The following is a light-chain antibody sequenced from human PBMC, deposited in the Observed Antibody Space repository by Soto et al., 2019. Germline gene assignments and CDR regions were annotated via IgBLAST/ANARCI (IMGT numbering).Light chain of an antibody. CDR1: QSVSSY. Sequence: EIVLTQSPATLSLSPGERATLSCRASQSVSSYLAWYQQKPGQAPRLLIYDASNRATGIPARFSGSGSGTDFTLTISSLEPEDFAVYYCHQRSNWPLPFGQGTKLEIK. V-gene: IGKV3-11*01. J-gene: IGKJ2*01. CDR2: DAS. CDR3: HQRSNWPLP.